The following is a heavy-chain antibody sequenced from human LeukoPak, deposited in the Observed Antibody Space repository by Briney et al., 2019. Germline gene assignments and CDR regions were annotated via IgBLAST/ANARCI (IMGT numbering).Heavy chain of an antibody. CDR3: ARAQSLTAPAGTFANS. CDR2: INPNSGGT. D-gene: IGHD6-13*01. V-gene: IGHV1-2*02. CDR1: VYTFTGYF. Sequence: AAVKVSSKSSVYTFTGYFLHWVRPAPGQGGEWMGLINPNSGGTSYTQTLQGRVTMTRDTSISPAYMELSSLRSDDTAVYHCARAQSLTAPAGTFANSWGQGTLVTASS. J-gene: IGHJ4*02.